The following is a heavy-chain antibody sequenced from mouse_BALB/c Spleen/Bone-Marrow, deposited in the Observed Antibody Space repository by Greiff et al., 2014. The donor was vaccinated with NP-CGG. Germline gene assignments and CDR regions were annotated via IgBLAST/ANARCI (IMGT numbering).Heavy chain of an antibody. Sequence: VQLKESGGGLVQPGGSLKLSCAASGFTFSNYGMSWVRQTPDKRLEMIATVNVNGDRTYHPDSVKGRFTISRDNAKSTLSLQMSSLKSEDTAMYYCARGYDYSSWFAYWGQGTLVTVSA. J-gene: IGHJ3*01. CDR3: ARGYDYSSWFAY. D-gene: IGHD2-4*01. CDR1: GFTFSNYG. CDR2: VNVNGDRT. V-gene: IGHV5-6-3*01.